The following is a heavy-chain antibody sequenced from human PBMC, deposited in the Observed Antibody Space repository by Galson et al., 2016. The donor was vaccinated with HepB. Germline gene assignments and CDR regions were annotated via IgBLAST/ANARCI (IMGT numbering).Heavy chain of an antibody. V-gene: IGHV3-7*03. CDR3: ARYSDSWAPFDY. J-gene: IGHJ4*02. CDR1: GFTFNSYW. D-gene: IGHD6-13*01. CDR2: MNQDGSEK. Sequence: SLRLSCAVSGFTFNSYWMSWVRQAPGKGLEWVANMNQDGSEKYYVDPVKGRFTISRDNSNNTLYLQVNSLRAEDTALYFCARYSDSWAPFDYWGQGSLVTVSS.